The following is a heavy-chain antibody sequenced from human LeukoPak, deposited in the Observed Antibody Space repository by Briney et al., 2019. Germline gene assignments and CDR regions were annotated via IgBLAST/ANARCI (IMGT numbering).Heavy chain of an antibody. CDR1: GGSISSGSYY. J-gene: IGHJ5*02. Sequence: PSETLSLTCTVSGGSISSGSYYWSWIRQPAGKGLEWIGRIYTSGSTNYNPSLKSRVTISVDTSKNQFSLKLSSVTAADTAVYYCARDFSSSPLFDPWGQGTLVTVSS. CDR3: ARDFSSSPLFDP. V-gene: IGHV4-61*02. CDR2: IYTSGST. D-gene: IGHD6-13*01.